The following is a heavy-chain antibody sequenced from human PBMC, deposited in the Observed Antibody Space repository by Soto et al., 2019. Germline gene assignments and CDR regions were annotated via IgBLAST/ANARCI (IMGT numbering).Heavy chain of an antibody. V-gene: IGHV1-18*01. D-gene: IGHD6-13*01. CDR1: GYTFTSYG. CDR3: ARDWAAAGPFAY. CDR2: IIAYNGNT. Sequence: QVQLVQSGAEVKKPGASVKVSCKASGYTFTSYGISWVRQAPGQGLEWMGWIIAYNGNTNYAQKLQGRVTMTTDTSASTAYMEVRSLRSDDTAVYCCARDWAAAGPFAYWGQGTLVTVSS. J-gene: IGHJ4*02.